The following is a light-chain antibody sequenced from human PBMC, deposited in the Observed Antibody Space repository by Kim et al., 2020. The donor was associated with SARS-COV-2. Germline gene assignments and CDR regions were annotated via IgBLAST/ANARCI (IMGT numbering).Light chain of an antibody. V-gene: IGLV1-51*01. CDR1: TSNIGNDN. Sequence: GQKVTISCSGSTSNIGNDNVSWYQHLPGTAPKLLIYDNNKRPSGIPDRFSGSKSGTSATLGITGLQTGDEADYYCGTWDTSLNIGVFGGGTQLTVL. CDR2: DNN. CDR3: GTWDTSLNIGV. J-gene: IGLJ2*01.